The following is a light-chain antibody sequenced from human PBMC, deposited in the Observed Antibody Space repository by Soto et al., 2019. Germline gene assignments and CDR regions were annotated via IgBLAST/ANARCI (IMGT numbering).Light chain of an antibody. CDR1: QSVLYRSNSKNY. CDR2: GTS. Sequence: DIVMTQSPDSLAVSLGERATINCKSSQSVLYRSNSKNYLAWYPQKSGQAPRLLIYGTSRRAPGIPDRFSGSGSGTDFTLTINKLEPEDFAVYYCQQYASSPTTFGQGTKVDIK. V-gene: IGKV4-1*01. J-gene: IGKJ1*01. CDR3: QQYASSPTT.